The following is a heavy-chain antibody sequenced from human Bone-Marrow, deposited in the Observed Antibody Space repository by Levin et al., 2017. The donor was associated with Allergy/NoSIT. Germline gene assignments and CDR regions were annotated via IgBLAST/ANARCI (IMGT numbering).Heavy chain of an antibody. V-gene: IGHV1-18*01. CDR1: GYAFTSYG. Sequence: GASVKVSCKASGYAFTSYGITWVRQAPGQGLEWLGWISGYNNKTNYAHKVQGRVTMTTDTSTTTAYMELTSLRSDDTAVYYCVRAAFRTGTTGGGYWGQGVLVTVSS. CDR2: ISGYNNKT. CDR3: VRAAFRTGTTGGGY. D-gene: IGHD1-7*01. J-gene: IGHJ4*02.